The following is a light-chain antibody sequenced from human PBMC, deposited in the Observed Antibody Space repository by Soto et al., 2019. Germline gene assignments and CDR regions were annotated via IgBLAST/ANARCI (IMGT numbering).Light chain of an antibody. J-gene: IGKJ2*01. V-gene: IGKV1-5*01. CDR2: DAS. Sequence: DIQMTQSPSTLSASVGDRVTITCRARQSISSWLAWYQQKPGRAPKLLIYDASSLEGGVPSRFSGSGSGTEFTLTISSLQPDDFATYYCQQYNSYQYTFGQGTKLEIK. CDR3: QQYNSYQYT. CDR1: QSISSW.